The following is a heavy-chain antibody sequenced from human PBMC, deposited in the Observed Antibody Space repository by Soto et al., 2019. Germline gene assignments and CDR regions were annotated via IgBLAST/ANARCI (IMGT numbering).Heavy chain of an antibody. Sequence: PGGSLRLSCASCVFTFSSYGMHWVRQAPGKGLEGVAVIWYDGSNKYYADSVKGRFTISRDNSKNTLYLQMNTLRDEDTAVYYCASDRTLAELYAMDVWGQATTVTVSS. V-gene: IGHV3-33*01. CDR3: ASDRTLAELYAMDV. CDR1: VFTFSSYG. D-gene: IGHD1-26*01. J-gene: IGHJ6*02. CDR2: IWYDGSNK.